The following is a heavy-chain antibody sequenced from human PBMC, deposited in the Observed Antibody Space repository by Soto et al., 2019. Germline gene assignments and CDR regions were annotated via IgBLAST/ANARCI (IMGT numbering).Heavy chain of an antibody. CDR1: GFTFSSYA. CDR3: AKGGGYYGSGPDY. D-gene: IGHD3-10*01. CDR2: ISGSGGST. J-gene: IGHJ4*02. V-gene: IGHV3-23*01. Sequence: PRGSLRLSCAASGFTFSSYAMSWFRQAPGKGLEWVSAISGSGGSTYYADSVKGRFTISRDNSKNTLYLQMNSLRAEDTAVYYCAKGGGYYGSGPDYWGQGTLVTVSS.